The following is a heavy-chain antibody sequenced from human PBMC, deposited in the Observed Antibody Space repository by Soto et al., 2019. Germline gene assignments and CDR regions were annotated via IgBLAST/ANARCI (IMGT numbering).Heavy chain of an antibody. D-gene: IGHD6-19*01. J-gene: IGHJ4*02. CDR2: ISGSGGST. V-gene: IGHV3-23*01. Sequence: PGGSLRLSCASSGFTFSSYAMSWVRQAPGKGLEWVSAISGSGGSTYYADSVKGRFTISRDNSKNTLYLQMNSLRAEDTAVYYCAKKFRIAVAGYFDYWGQGTLVTVSS. CDR3: AKKFRIAVAGYFDY. CDR1: GFTFSSYA.